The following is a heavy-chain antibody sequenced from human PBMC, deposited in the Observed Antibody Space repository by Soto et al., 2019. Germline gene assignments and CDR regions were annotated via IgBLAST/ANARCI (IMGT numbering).Heavy chain of an antibody. CDR2: IYYSGST. J-gene: IGHJ4*02. V-gene: IGHV4-59*08. CDR1: GGSIRSYY. Sequence: QVQLQESGPGLVKPSETLSLTCTVSGGSIRSYYWSWIRQPPGKGLEWIGYIYYSGSTNYNPSLKSRVTISVDTSKNQFSLKLSSVTAADTAVYYCASLSGWAPDYWGQGTLVTVSS. D-gene: IGHD6-19*01. CDR3: ASLSGWAPDY.